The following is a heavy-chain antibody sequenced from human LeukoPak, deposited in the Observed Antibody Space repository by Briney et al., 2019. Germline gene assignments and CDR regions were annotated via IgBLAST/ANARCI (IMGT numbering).Heavy chain of an antibody. J-gene: IGHJ3*02. CDR2: INTDGSST. Sequence: GGSLRLSCAASGFTFSSYWMHWVRQAPGKGLVWVSRINTDGSSTSYADSVKGRFTISRDNAKNTLYLQMNSLRAEDTAVYYCARISLYDFWSGYSYDAFDIWGQGTMVTVSS. CDR1: GFTFSSYW. CDR3: ARISLYDFWSGYSYDAFDI. V-gene: IGHV3-74*01. D-gene: IGHD3-3*01.